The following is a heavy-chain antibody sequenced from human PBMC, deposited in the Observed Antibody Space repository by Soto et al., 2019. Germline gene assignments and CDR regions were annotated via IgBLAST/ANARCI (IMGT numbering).Heavy chain of an antibody. D-gene: IGHD6-13*01. CDR1: GGSISNYY. CDR2: IYYSGTT. Sequence: QVQLQESGPGLVKPSETLSLTCTVSGGSISNYYWSWIRQPPGKGLEWIGYIYYSGTTNYNPSLKSRLSISLDTPKNQLSRKLSYVTAADTAVYYCARDSNSRNWFDPWGQGTLVTVSS. CDR3: ARDSNSRNWFDP. J-gene: IGHJ5*02. V-gene: IGHV4-59*01.